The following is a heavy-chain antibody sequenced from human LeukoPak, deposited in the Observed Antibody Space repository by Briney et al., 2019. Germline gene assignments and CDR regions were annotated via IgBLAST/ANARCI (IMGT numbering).Heavy chain of an antibody. CDR3: ARGGDSSGWYNGFDY. CDR1: GFTFSSYG. CDR2: ISYDGSNK. D-gene: IGHD6-19*01. V-gene: IGHV3-30*03. J-gene: IGHJ4*02. Sequence: GGSLRLSCAASGFTFSSYGMHWVRQAPGKGLEWVAVISYDGSNKYYADSVKGRFTISRDNSKNTLYLQMNSLRAEDTAVYYCARGGDSSGWYNGFDYWGQGTLVTVSS.